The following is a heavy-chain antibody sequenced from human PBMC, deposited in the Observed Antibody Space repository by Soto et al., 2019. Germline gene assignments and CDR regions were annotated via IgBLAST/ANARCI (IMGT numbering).Heavy chain of an antibody. J-gene: IGHJ6*02. V-gene: IGHV3-23*01. Sequence: GGSLRLSCAASGFTFSSSTMNWVRQAPGKGLEWVSAIIDSGGYTYYADSVKGRFTISRDNSKNTLYLQMNSLRAEDTALYYCAKETYYYYGMDVWGQGTTVTVSS. CDR3: AKETYYYYGMDV. CDR2: IIDSGGYT. CDR1: GFTFSSST.